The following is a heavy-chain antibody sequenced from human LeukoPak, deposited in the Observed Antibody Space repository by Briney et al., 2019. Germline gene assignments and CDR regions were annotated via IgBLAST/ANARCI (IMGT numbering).Heavy chain of an antibody. CDR1: GFTLSSYA. D-gene: IGHD2-2*01. CDR2: IDVTTGGS. V-gene: IGHV3-23*01. J-gene: IGHJ4*02. CDR3: AKVNYYQPYF. Sequence: GGSLRLSCAASGFTLSSYAMSWVRQAPGKGLEWVSTIDVTTGGSYYADSVKGRFTISKDTFQNTLYLQLNSLRVDDTAVYYCAKVNYYQPYFWGQGTLVTVSS.